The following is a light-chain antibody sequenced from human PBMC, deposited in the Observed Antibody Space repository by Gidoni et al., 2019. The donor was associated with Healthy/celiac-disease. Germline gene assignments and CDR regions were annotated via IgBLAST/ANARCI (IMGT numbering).Light chain of an antibody. Sequence: DIQMSQSPSSLSASVGDRVTITCRASQSISSYLNWYQQKPGIAPKLLIYAASSLQSGVPSRFSVSGSGTDFTLTISSLQPEDFATYYCQQSYSTPGTFGQGTKLEIK. CDR3: QQSYSTPGT. CDR2: AAS. J-gene: IGKJ2*02. CDR1: QSISSY. V-gene: IGKV1-39*01.